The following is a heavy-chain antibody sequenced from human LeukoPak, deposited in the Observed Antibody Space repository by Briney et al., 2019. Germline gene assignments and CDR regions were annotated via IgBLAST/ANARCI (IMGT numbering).Heavy chain of an antibody. D-gene: IGHD5-18*01. CDR2: IYSGGST. J-gene: IGHJ4*02. CDR1: GFTVSSKY. CDR3: ASGRPSVGYSYGYNY. V-gene: IGHV3-53*01. Sequence: PGGSLRLSCAASGFTVSSKYMSWVRQAPGKGLEWVSVIYSGGSTYYADSVKGRFTISRDNSKNTLYLQMNSLRAEDTAVYYCASGRPSVGYSYGYNYWGQGTLVTVSS.